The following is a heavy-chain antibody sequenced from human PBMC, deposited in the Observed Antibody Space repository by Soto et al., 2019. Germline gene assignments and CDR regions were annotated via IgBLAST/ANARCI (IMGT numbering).Heavy chain of an antibody. CDR3: ATDTLGLRYFDWSKTQPLDY. D-gene: IGHD3-9*01. J-gene: IGHJ4*02. CDR2: IKQDGSEK. CDR1: GFTFSSYW. Sequence: EVQLVESGGGLVQPGGSLRPSCAASGFTFSSYWMSWVRQAPGKGLEWVANIKQDGSEKYYVDSVKGRFTISRDNAKNSLYLQMNSLRAEDTAVYYCATDTLGLRYFDWSKTQPLDYWGQGTLVTVSS. V-gene: IGHV3-7*01.